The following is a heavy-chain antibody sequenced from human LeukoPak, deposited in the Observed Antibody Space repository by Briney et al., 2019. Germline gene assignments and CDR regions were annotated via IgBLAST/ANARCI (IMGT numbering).Heavy chain of an antibody. Sequence: SETLSLTCTVSGGSISNYLWDSVRQPAGKGLEWIGRIYTSGSTNYNPSLKSRVTMSVDTTRNPFSLKLSSMTAADTAVYNCARELPGYYDGGGYSGATLDYWGQGTLVTVSS. CDR1: GGSISNYL. CDR3: ARELPGYYDGGGYSGATLDY. D-gene: IGHD3-22*01. CDR2: IYTSGST. J-gene: IGHJ4*02. V-gene: IGHV4-4*07.